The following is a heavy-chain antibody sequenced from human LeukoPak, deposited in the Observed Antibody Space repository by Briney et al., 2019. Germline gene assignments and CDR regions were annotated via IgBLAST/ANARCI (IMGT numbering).Heavy chain of an antibody. V-gene: IGHV3-30-3*01. J-gene: IGHJ4*02. CDR2: ISYDGSNK. CDR1: GFTFSSYA. CDR3: ASGRKDSYCSSTSCFFDY. D-gene: IGHD2-2*01. Sequence: GSLRLSCAASGFTFSSYAMHWVRQAPGKGLEWVAVISYDGSNKYYADSVKGRFTISRDNSKNTLYLQMNSLRAEATAVYYCASGRKDSYCSSTSCFFDYWGQGTLVTVSS.